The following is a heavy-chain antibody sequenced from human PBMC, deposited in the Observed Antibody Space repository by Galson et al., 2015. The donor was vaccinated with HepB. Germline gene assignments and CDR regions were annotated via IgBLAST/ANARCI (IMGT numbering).Heavy chain of an antibody. V-gene: IGHV3-11*06. J-gene: IGHJ5*02. CDR2: ISSSSSYT. D-gene: IGHD2-15*01. CDR1: GFTFSDYY. CDR3: ARDRCSGGSCYSVHRGRWFDP. Sequence: SLRLSCAASGFTFSDYYMSWIRQAPGKGLEWVSYISSSSSYTNYADSVKGRFTISRDNAKNSLYLQMNSLRAEDTAVYYCARDRCSGGSCYSVHRGRWFDPWGQGTLVTVSS.